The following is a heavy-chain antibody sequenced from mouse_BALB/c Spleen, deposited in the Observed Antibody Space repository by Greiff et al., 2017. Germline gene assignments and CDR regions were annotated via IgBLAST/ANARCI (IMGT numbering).Heavy chain of an antibody. V-gene: IGHV1-54*03. J-gene: IGHJ4*01. CDR1: GYAFTNYL. D-gene: IGHD1-1*02. CDR3: ARRWGGSSTHAMDY. CDR2: INPGSGGT. Sequence: VQLQQSGAELVRPGTSVKVSCKASGYAFTNYLIEWVKQRPGQGLEWIGVINPGSGGTNYNEKFKGKATLTADKSSSTAYMQLSSLTSDDSAVYFCARRWGGSSTHAMDYWGQGTSVTVSS.